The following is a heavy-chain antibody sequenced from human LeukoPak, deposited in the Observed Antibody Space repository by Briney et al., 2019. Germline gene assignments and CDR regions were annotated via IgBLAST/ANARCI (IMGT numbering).Heavy chain of an antibody. Sequence: SVKVSCKASGGTFSSYAISWVRQAPGQELEWMGGIIPIFGAANYAQKFQGRVTITADESTSTAYMELSSLRSEDTAVYYCARVGRYCSSTSCYFRKGDAFDIWGQGTMVTVSS. J-gene: IGHJ3*02. CDR2: IIPIFGAA. CDR3: ARVGRYCSSTSCYFRKGDAFDI. V-gene: IGHV1-69*01. CDR1: GGTFSSYA. D-gene: IGHD2-2*01.